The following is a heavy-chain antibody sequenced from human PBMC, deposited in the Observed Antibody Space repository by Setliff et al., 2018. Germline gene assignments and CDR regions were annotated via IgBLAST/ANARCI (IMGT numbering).Heavy chain of an antibody. V-gene: IGHV3-7*01. Sequence: GGSLRLSCVVSGVSLSGYWMHWVRQAPGKGLEWVANIKEDGSQRNYVDAVRGRFTVSRDNARNLLYLQMNSLRVDDTAVYYCSSYLVSWGQGALVTVSS. CDR2: IKEDGSQR. D-gene: IGHD2-21*01. J-gene: IGHJ4*02. CDR3: SSYLVS. CDR1: GVSLSGYW.